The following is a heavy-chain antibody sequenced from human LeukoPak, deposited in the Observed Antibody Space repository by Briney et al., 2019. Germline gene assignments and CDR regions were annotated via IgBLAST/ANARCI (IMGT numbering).Heavy chain of an antibody. CDR3: NWLGKSDAFDI. V-gene: IGHV3-11*04. J-gene: IGHJ3*02. CDR2: ISSSGSSGTTT. D-gene: IGHD6-19*01. CDR1: GFTFSDYY. Sequence: GGSLRRSCAAPGFTFSDYYVTWIRQAPGKGLESVSYISSSGSSGTTTHYAESVKGRFTISRDNAKNSLYLQMNSLRAEDTAVYYRNWLGKSDAFDIWGQGTMVTVSP.